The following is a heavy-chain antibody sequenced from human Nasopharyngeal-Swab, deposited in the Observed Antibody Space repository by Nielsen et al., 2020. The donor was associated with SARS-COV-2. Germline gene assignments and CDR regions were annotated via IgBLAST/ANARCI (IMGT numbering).Heavy chain of an antibody. CDR3: ARARPRLSRSIAAAGLDTFDI. D-gene: IGHD6-13*01. CDR1: GFTFSSYA. Sequence: GGSLRRSCAASGFTFSSYALSWVRQAPGKGLEWVSAISGRGGSTYYADSVKGRFTISRDNSKNTLYLQMSSLRPEDTAVYFCARARPRLSRSIAAAGLDTFDIRGQGTMVTVSS. CDR2: ISGRGGST. V-gene: IGHV3-23*01. J-gene: IGHJ3*02.